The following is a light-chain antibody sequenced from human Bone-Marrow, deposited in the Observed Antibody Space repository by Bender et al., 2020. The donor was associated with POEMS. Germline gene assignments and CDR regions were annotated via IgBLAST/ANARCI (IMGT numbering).Light chain of an antibody. V-gene: IGLV2-23*01. Sequence: QSALTQPASVSGSPGQSITISCNESSSDFGGYKFVSWSQQHPGKAPKLMIYEGTKRPSGVSSRFSGSRSGNTASLTISGLQAEDEAAYYCCSYAGPTTLYVFGTGTTVTVL. J-gene: IGLJ1*01. CDR2: EGT. CDR3: CSYAGPTTLYV. CDR1: SSDFGGYKF.